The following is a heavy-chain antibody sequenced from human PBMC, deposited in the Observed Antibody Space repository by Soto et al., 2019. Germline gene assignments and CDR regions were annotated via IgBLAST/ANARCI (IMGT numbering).Heavy chain of an antibody. Sequence: PSETLSLTCSVSGGSISSGDYYWSWIRQPPGKGLEWIGYIYYSGSTYYNPSLKSRVTISVDTSKNQFSLKLSSVTAADTAVYYCARYSARTGYSQARYFSYSGMDVSGQGTTVTVSS. V-gene: IGHV4-30-4*01. D-gene: IGHD3-9*01. CDR1: GGSISSGDYY. CDR2: IYYSGST. CDR3: ARYSARTGYSQARYFSYSGMDV. J-gene: IGHJ6*02.